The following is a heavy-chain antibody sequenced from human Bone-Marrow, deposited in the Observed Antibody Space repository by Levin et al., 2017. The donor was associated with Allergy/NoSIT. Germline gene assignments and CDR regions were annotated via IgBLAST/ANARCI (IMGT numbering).Heavy chain of an antibody. J-gene: IGHJ4*02. V-gene: IGHV3-30-3*01. CDR2: ISYDGSEK. D-gene: IGHD6-25*01. CDR1: GFIFSNYA. Sequence: SCAASGFIFSNYATHWVRQAPGKGLEWVAAISYDGSEKHYADSVKGRFTISRDNSKSTLYLQMNSLRADDTAVYYCARDLSGWNYYFGFWGQGTLVTVSS. CDR3: ARDLSGWNYYFGF.